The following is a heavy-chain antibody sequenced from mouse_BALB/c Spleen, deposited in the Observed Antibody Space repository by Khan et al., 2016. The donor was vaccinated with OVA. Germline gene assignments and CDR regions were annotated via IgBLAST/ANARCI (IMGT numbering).Heavy chain of an antibody. V-gene: IGHV5-6*02. CDR1: GFTFSTYG. D-gene: IGHD1-1*01. Sequence: DVMLVESGGDLVKPGGSPKLSCAASGFTFSTYGMSWVRQTPDKRLEWVATIISGGHYTYYPDSVKGRFTISRDNAKSTLYLQMSSLKSEDTAIYYCARLAYYYNSEGFAYWGQGTLVTVSA. CDR2: IISGGHYT. J-gene: IGHJ3*01. CDR3: ARLAYYYNSEGFAY.